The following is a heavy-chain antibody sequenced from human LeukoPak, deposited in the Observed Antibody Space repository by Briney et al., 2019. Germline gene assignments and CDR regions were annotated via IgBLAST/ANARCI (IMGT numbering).Heavy chain of an antibody. CDR3: ARRHIVVVTATRAGDAFDI. Sequence: PGGSLRLSCAASGFTFSSNAMSWVRQAPGKGLEWVSAIIGSGGSTYYADSVKGRFTISRDNSKNTLYLQMNSLRAEDTAVYYCARRHIVVVTATRAGDAFDIWGQGTMVTVSS. D-gene: IGHD2-21*02. CDR1: GFTFSSNA. V-gene: IGHV3-23*01. J-gene: IGHJ3*02. CDR2: IIGSGGST.